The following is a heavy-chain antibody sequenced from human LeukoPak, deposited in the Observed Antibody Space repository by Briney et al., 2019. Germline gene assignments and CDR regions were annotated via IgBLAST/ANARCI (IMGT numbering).Heavy chain of an antibody. Sequence: PSETLSLTCAVYGGSFSGYYWSWIRQPPGKGLEWIGEINHSGSTNYNPSLKSRVTISVDTSKNQFSLKLSSVTAADTAVYYCARHPQYYYDSSGLGGAFDIWGQGTMVTVSS. D-gene: IGHD3-22*01. V-gene: IGHV4-34*01. CDR2: INHSGST. J-gene: IGHJ3*02. CDR3: ARHPQYYYDSSGLGGAFDI. CDR1: GGSFSGYY.